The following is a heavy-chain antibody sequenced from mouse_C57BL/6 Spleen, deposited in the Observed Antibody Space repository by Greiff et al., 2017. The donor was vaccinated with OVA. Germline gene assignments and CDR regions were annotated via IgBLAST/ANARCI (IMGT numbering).Heavy chain of an antibody. D-gene: IGHD1-3*01. CDR2: INPSNGGT. J-gene: IGHJ4*01. V-gene: IGHV1-53*01. CDR1: GYTFTSYW. Sequence: VQLQQPGTELVKPGASVKLSCKASGYTFTSYWMHWVKQRPGQGLEWIGNINPSNGGTNYNEKFKSKATLTVDKSSSTAYMQLSSLTSEDSAVYYCARYNPAYYYAMDYWGQGTSVTVSS. CDR3: ARYNPAYYYAMDY.